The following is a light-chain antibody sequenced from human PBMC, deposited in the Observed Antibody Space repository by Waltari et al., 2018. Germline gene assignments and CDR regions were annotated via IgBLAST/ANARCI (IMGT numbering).Light chain of an antibody. Sequence: DVQMTQSPSSLSASVGDRVTITGRASRGINNYFAWFLQKPGDAPKSLIYDASRLQSGVPSRFSGSGSGTDFTLTISSLQPEDFGNYYCQQYSSNPITFGQGSRLEIK. CDR2: DAS. CDR3: QQYSSNPIT. V-gene: IGKV1-16*01. CDR1: RGINNY. J-gene: IGKJ5*01.